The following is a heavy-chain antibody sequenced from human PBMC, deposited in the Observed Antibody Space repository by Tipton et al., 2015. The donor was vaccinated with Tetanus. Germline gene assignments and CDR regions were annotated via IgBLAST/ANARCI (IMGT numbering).Heavy chain of an antibody. CDR2: IGHEGTPK. Sequence: SLRLSCAASGFSITDSGLHWVRQAPGLRLEWLAFIGHEGTPKLYAGSAKGRFTISRDYSKNTLSLQMNSLRAEDTAVYYCAKKLGGSNPFDYWGQGTLVSVSS. V-gene: IGHV3-30*02. CDR3: AKKLGGSNPFDY. CDR1: GFSITDSG. D-gene: IGHD3-16*01. J-gene: IGHJ4*02.